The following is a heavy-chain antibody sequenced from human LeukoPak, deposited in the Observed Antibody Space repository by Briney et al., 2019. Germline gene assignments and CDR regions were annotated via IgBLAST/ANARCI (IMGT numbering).Heavy chain of an antibody. CDR3: ARRHKAGYGSDYYYYMDV. CDR2: ISSSSSYI. CDR1: GFTFSSYS. D-gene: IGHD3-10*01. J-gene: IGHJ6*03. Sequence: PGGSLRLSCAASGFTFSSYSMNWVRQAPGKGLEWVSSISSSSSYIYYADSVKGRFTISRDNAKNSLYLQMNSLRAEDTAVYYCARRHKAGYGSDYYYYMDVWGKGTTVTVSS. V-gene: IGHV3-21*01.